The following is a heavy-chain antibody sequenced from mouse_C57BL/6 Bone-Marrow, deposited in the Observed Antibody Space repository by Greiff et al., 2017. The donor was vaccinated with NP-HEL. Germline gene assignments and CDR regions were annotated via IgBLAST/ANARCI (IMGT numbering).Heavy chain of an antibody. CDR2: IWTGGGT. V-gene: IGHV2-9-1*01. Sequence: VQLQQSGPGLVAPSQSLSITCTVSGFSLTSYAISWVRQPPGKGLEWLGVIWTGGGTNYNYALKSRLSISKDNSKSQVILKRNRLQTDDTARYYCASKEEKTGTSGFAYWGQGTLVTVSA. D-gene: IGHD4-1*01. CDR1: GFSLTSYA. CDR3: ASKEEKTGTSGFAY. J-gene: IGHJ3*01.